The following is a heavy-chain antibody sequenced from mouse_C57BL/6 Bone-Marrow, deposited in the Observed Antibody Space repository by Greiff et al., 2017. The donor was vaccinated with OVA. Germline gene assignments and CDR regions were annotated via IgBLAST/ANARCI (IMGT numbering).Heavy chain of an antibody. D-gene: IGHD2-4*01. J-gene: IGHJ3*01. Sequence: QVQLQQPGAELVKPGASVKLSCKASGYTFTSYWMHWVKQRPGRGLEWIGRIDPNSGGTKYNEKFKGKATLTVDKPSSTAYMQLSSLTSEDSAVYYCATYDYEGWFAYWGQGTLVTVSA. V-gene: IGHV1-72*01. CDR1: GYTFTSYW. CDR2: IDPNSGGT. CDR3: ATYDYEGWFAY.